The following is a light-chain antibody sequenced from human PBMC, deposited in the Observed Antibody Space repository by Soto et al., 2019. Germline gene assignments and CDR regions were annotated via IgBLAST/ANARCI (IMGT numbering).Light chain of an antibody. CDR1: QSISIY. CDR2: GAS. CDR3: QQTSSPPWT. Sequence: DIQMTQSPSSLSASVGDRVTITCLASQSISIYLNWYQQTPGKAPKLLIYGASSLQSGVPSRFSGSGSGTDFTLTISSLQPEDFATYYCQQTSSPPWTFGQGTKVDIK. J-gene: IGKJ1*01. V-gene: IGKV1-39*01.